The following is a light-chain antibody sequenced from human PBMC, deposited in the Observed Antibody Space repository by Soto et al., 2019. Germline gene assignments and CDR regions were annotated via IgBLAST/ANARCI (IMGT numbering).Light chain of an antibody. V-gene: IGKV1-9*01. J-gene: IGKJ5*01. CDR1: QGISTF. CDR3: QQLHSYPIT. CDR2: AAS. Sequence: IQLTQSPSSLSASVGDRVTFTCRASQGISTFLAWYQQKAGKAPKPLIYAASTLQSGVSSRFSGSGSGTDFTLTISSXQPEDSAIYYCQQLHSYPITFGHGTRLETK.